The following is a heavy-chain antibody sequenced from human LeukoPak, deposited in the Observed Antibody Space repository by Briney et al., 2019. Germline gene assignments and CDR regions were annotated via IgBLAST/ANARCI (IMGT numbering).Heavy chain of an antibody. CDR3: AKSSTHWWHYYDSSAPPLFDY. CDR2: ISGSGGST. V-gene: IGHV3-23*01. D-gene: IGHD3-22*01. Sequence: GGSLRLSCAASGFTFSSDAMSWVRQAPGKGLEWVSAISGSGGSTYYADSVKGRFTISRDNSKNTLYLQMNSLRAEDTAVYYVAKSSTHWWHYYDSSAPPLFDYWGQGTLVTVSS. CDR1: GFTFSSDA. J-gene: IGHJ4*02.